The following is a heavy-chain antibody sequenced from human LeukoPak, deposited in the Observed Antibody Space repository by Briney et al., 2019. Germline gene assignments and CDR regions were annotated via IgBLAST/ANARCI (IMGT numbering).Heavy chain of an antibody. CDR2: INPSGGST. V-gene: IGHV1-46*01. Sequence: ASVKVSCKASRGTFSSYAISWVRQAPGQGLEWMGIINPSGGSTSYAQKFQGRVTMTRDTSTSTVYMELNSLRSEDTAVYYCAREDYGSGSYDFDYWGQGTLVTVSS. CDR3: AREDYGSGSYDFDY. J-gene: IGHJ4*02. D-gene: IGHD3-10*01. CDR1: RGTFSSYA.